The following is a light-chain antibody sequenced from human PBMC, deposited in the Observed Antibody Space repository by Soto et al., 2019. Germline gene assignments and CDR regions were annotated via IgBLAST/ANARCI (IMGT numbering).Light chain of an antibody. CDR2: DTS. CDR3: QQYYNWPPYT. CDR1: QGIGDT. V-gene: IGKV3-15*01. J-gene: IGKJ2*01. Sequence: EVVMTQSPATLSVSPGEGATLSCRASQGIGDTLAWYQHKPGQTPRLLIYDTSTRATGIPTRFTGSGSETEFTLTIGSLQSEDLAVYYCQQYYNWPPYTFGQGTKLEIK.